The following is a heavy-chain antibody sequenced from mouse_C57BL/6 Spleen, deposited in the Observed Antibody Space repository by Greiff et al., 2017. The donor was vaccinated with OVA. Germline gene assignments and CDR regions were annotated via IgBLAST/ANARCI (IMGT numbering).Heavy chain of an antibody. CDR3: ERSRYDYDWYFDD. J-gene: IGHJ1*03. V-gene: IGHV1-85*01. CDR1: GYTFTSYD. CDR2: IYPRDGSN. D-gene: IGHD2-4*01. Sequence: VQLQQSGPELVKPGASVKLSCKASGYTFTSYDINWVKQRPGQGLEWIGWIYPRDGSNKYNEKFKGKATLTVDTSSSTAYVALHSLTFEDAALFSYERSRYDYDWYFDDWGTGTTVTVSS.